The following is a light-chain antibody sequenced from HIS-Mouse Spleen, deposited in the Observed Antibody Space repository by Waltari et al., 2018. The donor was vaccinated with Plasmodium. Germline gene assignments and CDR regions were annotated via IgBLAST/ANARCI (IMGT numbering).Light chain of an antibody. CDR2: DAS. J-gene: IGKJ3*01. CDR3: QQYDNLPPLFT. Sequence: DIQMTQSPSSLSASVGDRVTITCQASQDISNYLNWYQQKPGKAPKLLIYDASNLETGVPSMFSGSGSGTDFTFTISSLQPEDIATDYCQQYDNLPPLFTFGPGTKVDIK. V-gene: IGKV1-33*01. CDR1: QDISNY.